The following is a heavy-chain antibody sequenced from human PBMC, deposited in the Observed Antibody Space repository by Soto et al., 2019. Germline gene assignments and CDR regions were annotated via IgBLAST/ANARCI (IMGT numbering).Heavy chain of an antibody. D-gene: IGHD1-7*01. CDR2: FIPIFGTA. CDR3: ARGLTGTTLAYGMDV. V-gene: IGHV1-69*13. CDR1: GYSFGSYA. Sequence: SVKVSCKASGYSFGSYAISWVRQAPGQGLEWMGGFIPIFGTADYAQKFQGRVTITADESTSTAYMELSSLRSEDTAVYYCARGLTGTTLAYGMDVWGQGTTVTVSS. J-gene: IGHJ6*02.